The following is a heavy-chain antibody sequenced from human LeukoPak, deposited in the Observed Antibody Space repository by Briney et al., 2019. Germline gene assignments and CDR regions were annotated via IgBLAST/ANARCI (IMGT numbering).Heavy chain of an antibody. CDR3: AKVSSSSWYVGGY. J-gene: IGHJ4*02. CDR1: GFTFSSYS. D-gene: IGHD6-13*01. CDR2: IRYDGSNK. V-gene: IGHV3-30*02. Sequence: PGGSLRLSCAASGFTFSSYSMHWVRQAPGKGLEWVAFIRYDGSNKYYADSVKGRFTISRDNSKNTLYLQMNSLRAEDTAVYYCAKVSSSSWYVGGYWGQGTLVTVSS.